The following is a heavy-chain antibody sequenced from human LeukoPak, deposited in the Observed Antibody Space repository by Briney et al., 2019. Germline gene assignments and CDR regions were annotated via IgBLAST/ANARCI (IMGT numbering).Heavy chain of an antibody. CDR3: ARGVSARRWASDP. CDR2: INHSGST. Sequence: SETLSLTCAVYGGSFSGYYWSWIRQPPGKGLEWIGEINHSGSTNYNPSLKSRVTISVDTSKNQFSLKLSSVTAADTAVYYCARGVSARRWASDPWGQGTLVTVSS. CDR1: GGSFSGYY. J-gene: IGHJ5*02. V-gene: IGHV4-34*01. D-gene: IGHD3-10*01.